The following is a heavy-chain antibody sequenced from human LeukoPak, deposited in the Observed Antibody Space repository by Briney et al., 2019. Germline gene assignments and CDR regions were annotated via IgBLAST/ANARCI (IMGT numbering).Heavy chain of an antibody. J-gene: IGHJ1*01. V-gene: IGHV3-48*01. D-gene: IGHD3-22*01. CDR3: ASGSSGYWGYFQH. CDR1: GFTFSSYS. CDR2: ISSSSSTI. Sequence: QPGGSLRLSCAASGFTFSSYSMNWVRQAPGKGLEWVSYISSSSSTIYYADSVKGRFTISRDNAKNSLYLQMNSLRAEDTAVYYCASGSSGYWGYFQHWGQGTLVTVSS.